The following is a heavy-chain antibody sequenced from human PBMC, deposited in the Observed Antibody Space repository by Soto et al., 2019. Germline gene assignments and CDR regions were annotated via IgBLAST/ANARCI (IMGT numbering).Heavy chain of an antibody. Sequence: ITLKESGPTLVKPTQTLTLTCTFSGFSLSTSGVGVGWIRQPPEKALEWLALIYWDDDKRYSPSLRSRLTITKDTSKNQVVLTMTNMDPVDTATYYCAHRRAYYGSWVWGYFDYWGQGTLVTVSS. V-gene: IGHV2-5*02. D-gene: IGHD3-10*01. CDR3: AHRRAYYGSWVWGYFDY. CDR1: GFSLSTSGVG. CDR2: IYWDDDK. J-gene: IGHJ4*02.